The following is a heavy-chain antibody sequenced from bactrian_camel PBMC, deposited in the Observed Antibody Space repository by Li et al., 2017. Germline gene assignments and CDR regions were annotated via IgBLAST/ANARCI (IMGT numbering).Heavy chain of an antibody. CDR2: VWTGGTSR. D-gene: IGHD2*01. CDR1: GSRLDSDYH. Sequence: VQMVESGGGSVQSGGSLKLSCRSCGSRLDSDYHMGWFRQAPGKEREGIAAVWTGGTSRYYATSVKGRCTISLNNANNTLYLQMNNLKPVDTAVYYCAADVRGACYKLGQGPVFDAEYWGQGTQVTV. CDR3: AADVRGACYKLGQGPVFDAEY. V-gene: IGHV3-3*01. J-gene: IGHJ4*01.